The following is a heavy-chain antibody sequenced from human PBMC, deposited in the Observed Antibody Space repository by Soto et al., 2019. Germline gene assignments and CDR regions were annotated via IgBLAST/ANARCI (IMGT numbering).Heavy chain of an antibody. CDR3: ASSRATPFDY. J-gene: IGHJ4*02. CDR1: GDSVSSRGYF. D-gene: IGHD5-12*01. V-gene: IGHV4-39*07. CDR2: IYHSGNT. Sequence: SETLSLTCTVSGDSVSSRGYFWAWLRQPPGKRLEWIGSIYHSGNTYYNPSLKSRVTISVDTSKNQFSLKLSSVTAADTAVYYCASSRATPFDYWGQGTLVTVSS.